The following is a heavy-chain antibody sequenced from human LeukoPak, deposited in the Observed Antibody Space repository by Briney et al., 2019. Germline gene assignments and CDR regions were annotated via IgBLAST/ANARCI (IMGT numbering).Heavy chain of an antibody. V-gene: IGHV3-53*01. Sequence: GGSLRLSCAASGFTVSSKYMSWVRQAPGKGLEWLSVIYTSGNTYYADSVKGRFTISRDNSKNTLYLQMNSLRAEDTAVYDCARAGPIDYWGQGTLVTVSS. CDR2: IYTSGNT. CDR1: GFTVSSKY. J-gene: IGHJ4*02. CDR3: ARAGPIDY.